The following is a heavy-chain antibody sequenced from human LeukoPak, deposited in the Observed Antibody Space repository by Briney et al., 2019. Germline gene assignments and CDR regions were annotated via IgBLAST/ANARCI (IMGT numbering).Heavy chain of an antibody. J-gene: IGHJ4*02. CDR1: GGSISSGGYY. V-gene: IGHV4-31*03. CDR3: ASEKYNWNDLSMTGNY. CDR2: IYYSRST. D-gene: IGHD1-1*01. Sequence: QASETLSLTCTVSGGSISSGGYYWSWIRQHPGKGLEWIGYIYYSRSTYYNPSLKSRVTISVDTSKNQFSLKLSSVTAADTAVYYCASEKYNWNDLSMTGNYWGQGTLVTVSS.